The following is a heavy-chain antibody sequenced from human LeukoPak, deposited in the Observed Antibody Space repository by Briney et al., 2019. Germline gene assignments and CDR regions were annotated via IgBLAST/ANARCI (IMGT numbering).Heavy chain of an antibody. V-gene: IGHV4-34*01. CDR3: ARSYVWGSYREARAFDY. CDR2: INHSGST. CDR1: GGSFSGYY. D-gene: IGHD3-16*02. Sequence: PSETLSLTCAVYGGSFSGYYWSWIRQPPGKGLEWIGEINHSGSTNYNPSLKSRVTISVDTSKNQFSLKLSSVTAADTAVYYCARSYVWGSYREARAFDYWGQGTLVTVSS. J-gene: IGHJ4*02.